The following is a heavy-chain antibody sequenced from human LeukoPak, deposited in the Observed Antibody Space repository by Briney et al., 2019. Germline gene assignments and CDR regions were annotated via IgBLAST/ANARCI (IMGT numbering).Heavy chain of an antibody. D-gene: IGHD2-15*01. V-gene: IGHV4-34*01. CDR3: ARHVEEVTRVNSVDY. CDR1: GGSFSGYY. CDR2: INHSGST. Sequence: SETLSLTCAVYGGSFSGYYWSWIRQPPGKGLGWIGEINHSGSTNYNPSLKSRVTISVDTSKNQFSLKLSSVTAADTAVYYCARHVEEVTRVNSVDYWGQGTLVTVSS. J-gene: IGHJ4*02.